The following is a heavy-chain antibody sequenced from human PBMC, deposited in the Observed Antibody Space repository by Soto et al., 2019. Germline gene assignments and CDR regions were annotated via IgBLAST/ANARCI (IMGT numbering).Heavy chain of an antibody. D-gene: IGHD6-13*01. Sequence: QVQLVQSGAEVKKPGSSVKVSCKASGGTFSSYAISWVRQAPGQGLEWMGGIIPIFGTANYAQKFQGRVTITADESTSTAYMELSSLRSEVTAVYYCATIPYSSSWAFGVDYWGQGTLVTVSS. CDR2: IIPIFGTA. CDR1: GGTFSSYA. J-gene: IGHJ4*02. V-gene: IGHV1-69*01. CDR3: ATIPYSSSWAFGVDY.